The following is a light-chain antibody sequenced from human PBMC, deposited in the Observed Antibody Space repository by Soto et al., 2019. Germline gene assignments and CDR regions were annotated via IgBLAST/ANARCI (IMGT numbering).Light chain of an antibody. CDR3: SSYTSSTTLDVV. CDR2: DVS. CDR1: SSDVGAYNY. J-gene: IGLJ2*01. Sequence: QSALTQPASVSGSPGQSITISCTGTSSDVGAYNYVSWYQQQPGKAPQLRIYDVSNRPSGVSNRFSGSKSGNTASLTISGLQAEDEADYYCSSYTSSTTLDVVFGGGTQLTVL. V-gene: IGLV2-14*01.